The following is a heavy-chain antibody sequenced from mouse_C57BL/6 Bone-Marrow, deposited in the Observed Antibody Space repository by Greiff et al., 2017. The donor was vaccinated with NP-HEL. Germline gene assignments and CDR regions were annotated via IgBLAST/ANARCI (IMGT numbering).Heavy chain of an antibody. Sequence: EVKLMESGPGLVKPSQSLSLTCSVTGYSITSGYYWNWIRQFPGNKLEWMGYISYDGSNNYNPSLKNRISITRDTSKNQFFLKLNSVTTEDTATYYCARDRDYYGSKAPFDYWGQGTTLTVSS. J-gene: IGHJ2*01. CDR2: ISYDGSN. V-gene: IGHV3-6*01. D-gene: IGHD1-1*01. CDR1: GYSITSGYY. CDR3: ARDRDYYGSKAPFDY.